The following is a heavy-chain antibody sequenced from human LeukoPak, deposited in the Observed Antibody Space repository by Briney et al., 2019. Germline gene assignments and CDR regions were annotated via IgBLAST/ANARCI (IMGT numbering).Heavy chain of an antibody. Sequence: GGSLRLSCAASGFILSTHGMHWVLQAPGKGLEWVAGMWYDGSREDYADSVKGRFTISRDMSKNTLNLQMNSLRVEDTAMFYCARDLSFGSLDFRGQGTLVTVSS. J-gene: IGHJ4*02. CDR1: GFILSTHG. CDR3: ARDLSFGSLDF. CDR2: MWYDGSRE. V-gene: IGHV3-33*01. D-gene: IGHD1-26*01.